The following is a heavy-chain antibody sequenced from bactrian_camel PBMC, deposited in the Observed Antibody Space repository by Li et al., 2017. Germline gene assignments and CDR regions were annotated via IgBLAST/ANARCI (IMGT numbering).Heavy chain of an antibody. D-gene: IGHD1*01. Sequence: VQLVESGGGLVQPGGSLRLSCAVSGYTYSSYCMGWFRQAPGKEREAVAVIYRGGGRTVYADSVKGRFTVSQDNAKNTMYLLMNSLEPEDTAVYYCAATGQMLSVAGCRTQGTQVTVS. CDR2: IYRGGGRT. V-gene: IGHV3S31*01. J-gene: IGHJ4*01. CDR1: GYTYSSYC.